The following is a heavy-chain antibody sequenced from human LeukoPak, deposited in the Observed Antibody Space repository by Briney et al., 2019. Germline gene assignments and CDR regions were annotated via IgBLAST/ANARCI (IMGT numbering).Heavy chain of an antibody. CDR2: VSGSGDST. J-gene: IGHJ4*02. CDR3: ARDVGYSGYD. CDR1: GFTFSSYA. D-gene: IGHD5-12*01. V-gene: IGHV3-23*01. Sequence: PGGSLRLSCAASGFTFSSYAMSWVRQAPGKGLECVSVVSGSGDSTNYADSVKGRFTISRDNSKNTLYLQMNSLRAEDTAVYYCARDVGYSGYDWGQGTLVTVSS.